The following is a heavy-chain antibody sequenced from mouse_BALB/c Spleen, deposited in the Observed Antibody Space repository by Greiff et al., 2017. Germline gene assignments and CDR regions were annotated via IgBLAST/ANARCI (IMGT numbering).Heavy chain of an antibody. J-gene: IGHJ4*01. D-gene: IGHD1-1*01. CDR3: TRFPFYYYGSSYAMDY. CDR1: GYTFTSYW. V-gene: IGHV1S22*01. CDR2: IYPGSGST. Sequence: LKQPGSELVRPGASVKLSCKASGYTFTSYWMHWVKQRPGQGLEWIGNIYPGSGSTNYDEKFKSKATLTVDTSSSTAYMQLSSLTSEDSAVYYCTRFPFYYYGSSYAMDYWGQGTSVTVSS.